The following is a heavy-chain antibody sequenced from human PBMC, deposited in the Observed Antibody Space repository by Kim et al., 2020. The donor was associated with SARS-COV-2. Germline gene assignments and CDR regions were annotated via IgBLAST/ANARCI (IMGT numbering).Heavy chain of an antibody. CDR2: IYYSGST. Sequence: SETLSLTCTVSGGSISSSSYYWGWIRQPPGKGLEWIGSIYYSGSTYYNPSLKSRVTISVDTSKNQFSLKLSSVTAADTAVYYCASGLRIAVAGYYYYYGMDVWGQGTTVTVSS. CDR1: GGSISSSSYY. V-gene: IGHV4-39*01. D-gene: IGHD6-19*01. J-gene: IGHJ6*02. CDR3: ASGLRIAVAGYYYYYGMDV.